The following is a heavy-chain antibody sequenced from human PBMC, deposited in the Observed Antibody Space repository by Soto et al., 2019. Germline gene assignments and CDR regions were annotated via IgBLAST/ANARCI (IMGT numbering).Heavy chain of an antibody. D-gene: IGHD2-21*02. J-gene: IGHJ3*01. CDR2: ISGGGGNT. V-gene: IGHV3-23*01. Sequence: DVQLLESRGGLVQPGGSLRLSCATSGFTFGNYGMNWVRQAPGKGLEWVSGISGGGGNTYYADSVKGRFTISRDPSKNTVFLEMNSLRAEDTAVYYCAKGFIVVVTVLRPDDAFDVWGQGTLVTVSS. CDR1: GFTFGNYG. CDR3: AKGFIVVVTVLRPDDAFDV.